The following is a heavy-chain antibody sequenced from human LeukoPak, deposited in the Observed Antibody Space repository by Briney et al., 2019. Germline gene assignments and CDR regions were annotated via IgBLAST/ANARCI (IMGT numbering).Heavy chain of an antibody. CDR2: IYPGDSDT. CDR3: ARIGYAAHYYYYYGMDV. Sequence: GESLKISCKGSGYSLTSYWIGWVRQMPGKGLEWMGIIYPGDSDTRYSPSFQGQVTISADKSISTAYLQWSSLKASDTAMYYCARIGYAAHYYYYYGMDVWGQGTTVTVSS. V-gene: IGHV5-51*01. D-gene: IGHD2-8*01. J-gene: IGHJ6*02. CDR1: GYSLTSYW.